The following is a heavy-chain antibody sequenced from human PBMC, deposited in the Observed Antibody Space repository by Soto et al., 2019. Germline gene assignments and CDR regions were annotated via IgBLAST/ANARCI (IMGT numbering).Heavy chain of an antibody. Sequence: GGALRISCAAPGFSVRTNYMSLVRPAPGEGLEWVSVIFTGGDTYSADSVKGRFTMSRDSSKTTLYLQMNSLRAEDTAVYYCVKELHDSSGSPLYYFDSWGPGTLVTVS. CDR2: IFTGGDT. J-gene: IGHJ4*02. D-gene: IGHD3-22*01. CDR1: GFSVRTNY. CDR3: VKELHDSSGSPLYYFDS. V-gene: IGHV3-53*01.